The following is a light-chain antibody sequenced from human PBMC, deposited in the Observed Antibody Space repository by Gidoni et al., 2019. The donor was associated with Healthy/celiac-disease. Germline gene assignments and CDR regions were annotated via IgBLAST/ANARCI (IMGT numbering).Light chain of an antibody. V-gene: IGKV3-15*01. CDR3: QQYNNWPYT. CDR1: QSVNSN. CDR2: GAS. Sequence: TLSCRASQSVNSNLAWYQQKPGQAPRLLIYGASTRATGIPARFSGSGSGTEFTLTISSLQSEDFAVYYCQQYNNWPYTFGQGTKLEIK. J-gene: IGKJ2*01.